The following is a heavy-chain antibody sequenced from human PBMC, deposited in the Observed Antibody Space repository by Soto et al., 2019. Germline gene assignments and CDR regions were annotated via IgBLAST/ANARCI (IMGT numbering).Heavy chain of an antibody. CDR1: GASMSDYY. CDR3: ARSGHVFAGVF. J-gene: IGHJ4*02. V-gene: IGHV4-59*01. D-gene: IGHD3-16*01. Sequence: ATLSLTCTVSGASMSDYYGSWIRQSPGKGLEHIGYLHYSGSANYNPSLKSRVTISMDRSKNQFSLDLKSMTAADTATYYFARSGHVFAGVFWGQGILVTVSS. CDR2: LHYSGSA.